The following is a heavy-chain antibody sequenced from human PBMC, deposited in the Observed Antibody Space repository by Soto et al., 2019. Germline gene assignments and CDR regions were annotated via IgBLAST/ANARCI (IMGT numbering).Heavy chain of an antibody. V-gene: IGHV1-8*01. J-gene: IGHJ6*02. CDR1: GYTFNTYD. CDR3: ARSGATGYYSTHYYGMDV. D-gene: IGHD3-9*01. CDR2: MNPESGST. Sequence: GASVKVSCKASGYTFNTYDINWVRQATGQGLEWMGWMNPESGSTGFAQSFQGRITLTGNTSINTVYMEVSSLTNEDTAVYFCARSGATGYYSTHYYGMDVWGPGTTVTRLL.